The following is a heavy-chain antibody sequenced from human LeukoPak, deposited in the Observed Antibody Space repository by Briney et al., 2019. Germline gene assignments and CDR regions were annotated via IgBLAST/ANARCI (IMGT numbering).Heavy chain of an antibody. CDR3: ARGNDYGDYVEFGALDY. CDR2: ISYDGSNK. Sequence: GGSLRLSCAASGFTFSSYAMHWVRQAPGKGLEWVAVISYDGSNKYYADSVKGRFTISRDNSKNTLYLQMNSLRAEDTAVYYCARGNDYGDYVEFGALDYWGQGTLVTVSS. D-gene: IGHD4-17*01. J-gene: IGHJ4*02. CDR1: GFTFSSYA. V-gene: IGHV3-30-3*01.